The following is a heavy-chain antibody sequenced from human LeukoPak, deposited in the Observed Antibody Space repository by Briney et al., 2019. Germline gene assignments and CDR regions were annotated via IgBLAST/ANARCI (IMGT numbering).Heavy chain of an antibody. V-gene: IGHV3-30*03. CDR2: ISYDGSNR. CDR1: GFTFSSYG. CDR3: ARPSSAGSYFDY. J-gene: IGHJ4*02. Sequence: PGRSLRLSCAASGFTFSSYGMHWVRQAPGEGLEWVALISYDGSNRYYADSVKGRFTISRDNAKNSLYLQMNSLRAEDTAVYYCARPSSAGSYFDYLGQGTLVTVSS. D-gene: IGHD3-10*01.